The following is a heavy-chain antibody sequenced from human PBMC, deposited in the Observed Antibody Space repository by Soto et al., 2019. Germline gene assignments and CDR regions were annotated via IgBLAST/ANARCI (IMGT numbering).Heavy chain of an antibody. D-gene: IGHD3-3*01. V-gene: IGHV4-39*01. CDR1: GGSISSSSYY. Sequence: PSETLSLTCTVSGGSISSSSYYWGWIRQPPGKGLEWIGSIYYSGSTYYNPSLKSRVTISVDTSKNQFSLKLSSVTAADTAVYYCARSRITIFGVVIIWYWFDPWGQGTQVTVSS. CDR3: ARSRITIFGVVIIWYWFDP. J-gene: IGHJ5*02. CDR2: IYYSGST.